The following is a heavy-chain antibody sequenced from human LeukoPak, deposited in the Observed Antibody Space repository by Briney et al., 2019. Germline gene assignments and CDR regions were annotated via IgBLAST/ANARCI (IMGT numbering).Heavy chain of an antibody. CDR3: ARDIVVVPAAMDYYGMDV. V-gene: IGHV3-21*01. J-gene: IGHJ6*02. CDR2: ISGGSSYI. Sequence: GGSLRLSCAASGFTFSTYNMNWVRQAPGKGLEWVSSISGGSSYIYYADSVKGRFTISRDNAKNSLYLQMNSLRAEDTAVYYCARDIVVVPAAMDYYGMDVWGQGTTVTVSS. D-gene: IGHD2-2*01. CDR1: GFTFSTYN.